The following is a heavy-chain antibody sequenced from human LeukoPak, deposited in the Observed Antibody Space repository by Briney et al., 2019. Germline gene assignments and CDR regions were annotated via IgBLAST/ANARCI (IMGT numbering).Heavy chain of an antibody. CDR2: IYYSGST. CDR1: GGSISSYY. Sequence: SETLSLTCTVSGGSISSYYWSWIRQAPGRGLEWIGYIYYSGSTNHNPSLKSRVTISVDTSKNQFSLKVRSVTAADTAVYYCARGDSSGYYFDYWGQGTLVTVSS. J-gene: IGHJ4*02. D-gene: IGHD3-22*01. V-gene: IGHV4-59*01. CDR3: ARGDSSGYYFDY.